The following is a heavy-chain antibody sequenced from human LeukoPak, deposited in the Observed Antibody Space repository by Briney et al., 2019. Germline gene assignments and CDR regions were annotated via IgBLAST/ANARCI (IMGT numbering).Heavy chain of an antibody. CDR1: GYTFPGYF. J-gene: IGHJ4*02. Sequence: ASDTVSRQASGYTFPGYFMHWLGPAPARGLAWMGWINPNSGGTNYAQKFQGRVTMTRDTSISTAYMELSRLRSDDTAVYYCARGGIAARSGVDYWGQGTLVTVSS. V-gene: IGHV1-2*02. D-gene: IGHD6-6*01. CDR2: INPNSGGT. CDR3: ARGGIAARSGVDY.